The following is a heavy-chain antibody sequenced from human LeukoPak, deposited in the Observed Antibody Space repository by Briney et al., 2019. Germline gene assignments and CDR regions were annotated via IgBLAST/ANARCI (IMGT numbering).Heavy chain of an antibody. D-gene: IGHD3-22*01. CDR1: GGSISSSSYY. CDR2: IYYSGST. J-gene: IGHJ4*02. CDR3: ARQGKDSSGYLFFDY. Sequence: PSETLSLTWTVSGGSISSSSYYWGWIRQPPGKGLEWIGSIYYSGSTYYNPSLKSRVAISVDTSKNQFSLKLSSVTAADTAVYYCARQGKDSSGYLFFDYWGKGTLVTVSS. V-gene: IGHV4-39*01.